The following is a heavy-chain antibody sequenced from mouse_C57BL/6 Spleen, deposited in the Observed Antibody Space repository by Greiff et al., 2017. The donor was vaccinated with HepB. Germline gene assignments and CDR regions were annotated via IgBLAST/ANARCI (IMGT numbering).Heavy chain of an antibody. CDR2: ISDGGSYT. V-gene: IGHV5-4*01. CDR3: ARVDCGETGGDFDY. Sequence: EVQLMESGGGLVKPGGSLQLSCAASGFTFSSYAMSWVRQTPEKRLEWVATISDGGSYTYYPDNVQGRFTISRDNAKNNLYLQMSHLKSEDTAIYYCARVDCGETGGDFDYWGQGTTLTVSS. CDR1: GFTFSSYA. D-gene: IGHD4-1*01. J-gene: IGHJ2*01.